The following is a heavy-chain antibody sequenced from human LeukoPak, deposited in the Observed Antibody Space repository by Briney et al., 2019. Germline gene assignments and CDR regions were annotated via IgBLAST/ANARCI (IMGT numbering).Heavy chain of an antibody. V-gene: IGHV3-30*04. D-gene: IGHD5-24*01. CDR2: ISYDGSNK. Sequence: GRSLRLSCAASGFTFSSYAMHWVRQAPGRGLEWVAVISYDGSNKYYADSVKGRFTISRDNSKNTLYLQMNSLRAEDTAVYYCARDTSRDGYNPLDFWGQGTLVTVSS. CDR3: ARDTSRDGYNPLDF. CDR1: GFTFSSYA. J-gene: IGHJ4*02.